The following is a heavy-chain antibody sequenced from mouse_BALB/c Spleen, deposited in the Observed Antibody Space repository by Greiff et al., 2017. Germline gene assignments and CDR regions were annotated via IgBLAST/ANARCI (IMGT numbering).Heavy chain of an antibody. J-gene: IGHJ4*01. CDR1: GYTFTSYY. D-gene: IGHD2-1*01. Sequence: VKLMESGAELVKPGASVKLSCKASGYTFTSYYMYWVKQRPGQGLEWIGEINPSNGGTNFNEKFKSKATLTVDKSSSTAYMQLSSLTSEDSAVYYCIRSEGNYPYYAMDYWGQGTSVTVSS. V-gene: IGHV1S81*02. CDR3: IRSEGNYPYYAMDY. CDR2: INPSNGGT.